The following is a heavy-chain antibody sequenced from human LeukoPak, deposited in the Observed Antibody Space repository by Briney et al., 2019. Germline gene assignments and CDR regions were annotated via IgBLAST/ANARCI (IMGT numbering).Heavy chain of an antibody. V-gene: IGHV4-4*02. Sequence: PSGTLSLTCAVSGGSISNSNWWSWVRQPPGKGLEWIGEIYHSESTNCNPSLEPRVTISVDKSKNQFSLKLSSVTAADTAVYYCASTESNDGSGYYRQENAFDIWGQGTMVTVSS. J-gene: IGHJ3*02. D-gene: IGHD3-22*01. CDR2: IYHSEST. CDR3: ASTESNDGSGYYRQENAFDI. CDR1: GGSISNSNW.